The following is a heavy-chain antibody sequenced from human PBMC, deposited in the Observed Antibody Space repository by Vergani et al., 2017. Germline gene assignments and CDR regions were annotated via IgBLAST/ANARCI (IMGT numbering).Heavy chain of an antibody. J-gene: IGHJ2*01. D-gene: IGHD6-13*01. V-gene: IGHV3-9*01. Sequence: EVQLVESGGGLAQPGGSLRVSCSASGFRVTTYYMSWVRQAPGKGLEWVSGINWNSDSIAYADSVKGRFTISRDNAKNSLYLQMNSLRAEDTALYYCVKDIAASGNYWYFDLWGRGTLVTVSS. CDR3: VKDIAASGNYWYFDL. CDR2: INWNSDSI. CDR1: GFRVTTYY.